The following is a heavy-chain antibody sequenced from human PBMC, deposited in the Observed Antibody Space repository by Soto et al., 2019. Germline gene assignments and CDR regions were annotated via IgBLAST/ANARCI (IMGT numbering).Heavy chain of an antibody. CDR1: GYSFTTYW. J-gene: IGHJ6*02. Sequence: GESLKISCKGSGYSFTTYWIGWVRQMPGKGLEWMGIIFPGDSDIRYSPSFQGQVTISADKSISTAYLQWSSLKASDTAMYYCARRRYYGSGRLYYVMDVWGQRTTVLVSS. V-gene: IGHV5-51*01. CDR3: ARRRYYGSGRLYYVMDV. D-gene: IGHD3-10*01. CDR2: IFPGDSDI.